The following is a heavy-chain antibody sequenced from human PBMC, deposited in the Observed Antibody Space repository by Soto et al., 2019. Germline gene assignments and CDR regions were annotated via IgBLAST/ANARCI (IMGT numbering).Heavy chain of an antibody. CDR2: IIPIVGTA. D-gene: IGHD2-2*01. Sequence: QVQLVQSGAEVKKPGSSVKFSCQASGVTFSSYAISWVRQAPGQGLEWMGGIIPIVGTANYAQKFQGRVTIPADESTSTAYVELSSLRSEDTAVYYCARHVPAAGYYYGMDVWGQGTTVTVSS. V-gene: IGHV1-69*12. CDR3: ARHVPAAGYYYGMDV. J-gene: IGHJ6*02. CDR1: GVTFSSYA.